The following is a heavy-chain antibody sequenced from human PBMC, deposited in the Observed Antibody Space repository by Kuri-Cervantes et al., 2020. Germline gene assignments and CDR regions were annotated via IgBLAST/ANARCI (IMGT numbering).Heavy chain of an antibody. CDR3: AKDRAGFLDY. V-gene: IGHV3-9*01. J-gene: IGHJ4*02. Sequence: SLKISCAASGFTFDDYAMHWVRQVSGKGLEWVSGISWNSGSIGYADSVKGRFTISRDNAKNSLYLQMNSLRAEDTALYYCAKDRAGFLDYWGQGTLVTVSS. CDR2: ISWNSGSI. CDR1: GFTFDDYA.